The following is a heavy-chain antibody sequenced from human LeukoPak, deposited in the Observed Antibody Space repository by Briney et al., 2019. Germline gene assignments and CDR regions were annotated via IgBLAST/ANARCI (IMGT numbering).Heavy chain of an antibody. J-gene: IGHJ6*03. V-gene: IGHV1-2*02. CDR2: INPNSGGT. CDR1: GYTFTGYY. CDR3: ARDGGRYCSSTSCNYYMDV. D-gene: IGHD2-2*01. Sequence: ASVKVSCKASGYTFTGYYMHWVRQAPGQGLEWMGWINPNSGGTNYEQKFQGRVTMTRDTSISTAYMELSRLRSDDTAVYYCARDGGRYCSSTSCNYYMDVWGKGTTVTVSS.